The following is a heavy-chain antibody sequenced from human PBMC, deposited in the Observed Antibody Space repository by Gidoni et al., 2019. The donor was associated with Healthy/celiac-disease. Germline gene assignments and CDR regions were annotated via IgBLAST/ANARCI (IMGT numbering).Heavy chain of an antibody. CDR3: ARSCLCCGGCIDY. CDR2: TDYRSNWYN. V-gene: IGHV6-1*01. J-gene: IGHJ4*02. D-gene: IGHD6-25*01. Sequence: QVQLQQSGPGLVKPSQTLSLTCAISGDSVSSNSAAWNGIRQSPSGGLEWLGRTDYRSNWYNDYAVAVKSRITINPDTSKNQFSLQLNSVTPEDTAVYYCARSCLCCGGCIDYWGQGTLVTVSS. CDR1: GDSVSSNSAA.